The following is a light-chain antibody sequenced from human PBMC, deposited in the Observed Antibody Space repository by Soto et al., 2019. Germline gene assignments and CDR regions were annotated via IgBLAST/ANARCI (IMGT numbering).Light chain of an antibody. CDR2: DAS. CDR1: QSVSTY. Sequence: EIVLTQSPATLSLSPGERATLSCRASQSVSTYLAWFQQKPGQAPRLLIYDASSMATGIPARFSGSGSWRDFTLTISSLETEEFAVYYCQQRYNWVTFGGGTKVEIK. J-gene: IGKJ4*01. CDR3: QQRYNWVT. V-gene: IGKV3-11*02.